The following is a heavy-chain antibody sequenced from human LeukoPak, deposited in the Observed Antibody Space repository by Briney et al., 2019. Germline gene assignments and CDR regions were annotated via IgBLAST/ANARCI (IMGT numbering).Heavy chain of an antibody. CDR3: ARDNSGWSVDY. V-gene: IGHV1-46*04. Sequence: ASVKVSCKASGYTFSSYYMHWVRQAPGQGLEGMGMISPSGDYTRYAQKLQGRVSMTLDTSTSTVYMELNSLESEDTAMYYCARDNSGWSVDYWGQGTLVTVTS. D-gene: IGHD6-19*01. CDR2: ISPSGDYT. CDR1: GYTFSSYY. J-gene: IGHJ4*02.